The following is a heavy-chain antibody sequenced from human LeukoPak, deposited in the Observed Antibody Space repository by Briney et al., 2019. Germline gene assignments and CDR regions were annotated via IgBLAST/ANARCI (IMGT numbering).Heavy chain of an antibody. D-gene: IGHD6-25*01. J-gene: IGHJ5*02. CDR3: AREGAAAKDVNWFDP. V-gene: IGHV1-2*02. CDR1: GYTFTGYY. Sequence: ASVKVSCKASGYTFTGYYMHWVRQAPGQGPEWMGWINPNSGKTHSSQKFQDRVTMTRDTSISTAYMELNSLRSDDTAVYYCAREGAAAKDVNWFDPWGQGTLVTVSS. CDR2: INPNSGKT.